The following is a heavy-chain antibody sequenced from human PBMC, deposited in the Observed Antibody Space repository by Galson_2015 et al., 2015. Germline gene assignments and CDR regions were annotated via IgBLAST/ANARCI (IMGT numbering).Heavy chain of an antibody. CDR2: TYYRSRWYN. V-gene: IGHV6-1*01. CDR1: GDSVSSNSVT. D-gene: IGHD3-3*01. Sequence: CAISGDSVSSNSVTWNWIRQSPSRGLEWLGRTYYRSRWYNESAESVKSRTTINSDTSKNQFSLQLNSVTPEDTAVCYCVRDGSWRFDYWGQGTLVTVSS. CDR3: VRDGSWRFDY. J-gene: IGHJ4*02.